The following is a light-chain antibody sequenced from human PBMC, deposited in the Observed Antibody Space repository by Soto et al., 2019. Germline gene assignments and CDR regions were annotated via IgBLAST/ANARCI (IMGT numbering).Light chain of an antibody. Sequence: DIQMTQSPSTLSASVGDRVTITCRASQSISSWLAWYQQKPGKAPKLLIYKASSLESGVPSWFSGSGSGTEFTLTISSLQPDDFATYYCQQYNSYSRLTFGGGTKVEIK. V-gene: IGKV1-5*03. J-gene: IGKJ4*01. CDR3: QQYNSYSRLT. CDR2: KAS. CDR1: QSISSW.